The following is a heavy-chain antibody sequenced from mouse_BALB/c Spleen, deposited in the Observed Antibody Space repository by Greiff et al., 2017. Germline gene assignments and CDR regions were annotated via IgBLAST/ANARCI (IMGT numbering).Heavy chain of an antibody. CDR1: GYTFTSYY. J-gene: IGHJ4*01. D-gene: IGHD2-14*01. Sequence: VQLQQPGAELVKPGASVKLSCKASGYTFTSYYMYWVKQRPGQGLEWIGGINPSNGGTNFNEKFKSKATLTVDKSSSTAYMQLSSLTSEDSAVYYCTRSYYRYPLYYAMDYWGQGTSVTVSS. CDR2: INPSNGGT. CDR3: TRSYYRYPLYYAMDY. V-gene: IGHV1S81*02.